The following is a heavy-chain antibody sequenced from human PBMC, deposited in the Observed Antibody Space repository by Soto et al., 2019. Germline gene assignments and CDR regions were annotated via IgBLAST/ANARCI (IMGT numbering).Heavy chain of an antibody. CDR2: MNPNSGNT. CDR1: GYTFTSYD. D-gene: IGHD4-17*01. CDR3: ARGLHTGRGYYYYYYYMDV. J-gene: IGHJ6*03. Sequence: ASVKVSCKASGYTFTSYDINWVRQATGQGLEWMGWMNPNSGNTGYAQKFQGRVTMTRDTSISTAYMELSSLGSEETAVYYCARGLHTGRGYYYYYYYMDVWGKGTTVTVSS. V-gene: IGHV1-8*01.